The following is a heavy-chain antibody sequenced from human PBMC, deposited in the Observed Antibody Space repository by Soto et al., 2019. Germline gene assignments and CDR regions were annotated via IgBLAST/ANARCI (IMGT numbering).Heavy chain of an antibody. Sequence: EVQLLESGGDLVQPGGSLRLSCAASGFAFSNYAVTWVRQAPGKGLEWVSSISRSSSVIYYADSVRGRFFISRDNSKSMLYLQMNSLRAEDTARYYCAKDPNGAYIGAFDDWGQGTLVTVSS. J-gene: IGHJ4*02. CDR2: ISRSSSVI. D-gene: IGHD4-17*01. V-gene: IGHV3-23*01. CDR1: GFAFSNYA. CDR3: AKDPNGAYIGAFDD.